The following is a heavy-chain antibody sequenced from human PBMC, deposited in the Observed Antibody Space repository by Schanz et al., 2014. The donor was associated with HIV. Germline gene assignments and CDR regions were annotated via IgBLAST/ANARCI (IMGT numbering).Heavy chain of an antibody. CDR3: ARGASVAARGWFDP. J-gene: IGHJ5*02. D-gene: IGHD3-10*01. CDR1: GYTFTRYD. Sequence: QVQLVQSGAEVKKPGASVKVSCKASGYTFTRYDINWVRQATGQGLEWMGWINPNSGATQYAQKFQDRVTMTREKSISTVYMGLTSLTPDDTAVYFCARGASVAARGWFDPWGQGTLIIVSS. CDR2: INPNSGAT. V-gene: IGHV1-8*01.